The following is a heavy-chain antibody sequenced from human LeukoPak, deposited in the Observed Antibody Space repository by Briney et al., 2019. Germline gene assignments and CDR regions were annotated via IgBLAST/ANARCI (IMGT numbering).Heavy chain of an antibody. V-gene: IGHV4-4*02. D-gene: IGHD6-6*01. CDR1: GGSISSSNW. CDR2: IYHSGST. Sequence: PSGTLSLTCAVSGGSISSSNWWSWVRQPPGKGLEWIGEIYHSGSTNYNPSLKSRVTISVDTSKNQFSLKLSSVTAADTAVYHCARTPYSSSSYVFDMWGQGTMVTVSS. CDR3: ARTPYSSSSYVFDM. J-gene: IGHJ3*02.